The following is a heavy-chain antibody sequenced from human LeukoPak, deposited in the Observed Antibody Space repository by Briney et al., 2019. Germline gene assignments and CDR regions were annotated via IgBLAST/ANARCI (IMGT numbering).Heavy chain of an antibody. V-gene: IGHV3-21*01. D-gene: IGHD6-19*01. Sequence: GGSLRLSCAASGFTFSSYSMNWVRQAPGKGLEWVSSISSSSSYIYYADSVKGRFTISRDNAKNSLYLQMNSLRAEDTAVYYCARGVYPSGWYGDYWGQGTLVTASS. CDR1: GFTFSSYS. CDR2: ISSSSSYI. CDR3: ARGVYPSGWYGDY. J-gene: IGHJ4*02.